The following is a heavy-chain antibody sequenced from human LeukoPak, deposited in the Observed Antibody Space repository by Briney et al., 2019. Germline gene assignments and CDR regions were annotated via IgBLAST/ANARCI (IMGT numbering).Heavy chain of an antibody. CDR3: ALAPNSNWFDF. D-gene: IGHD2-8*01. V-gene: IGHV4-59*03. CDR2: IHYSGSS. J-gene: IGHJ5*01. CDR1: GDSTSNFY. Sequence: PSETLSLTCTVSGDSTSNFYWNWIRQSPGKGLEWIGNIHYSGSSVYNPSLKSRGTISIDTSRRQFFLKLNSVTAADTAVYFCALAPNSNWFDFWGPGTLVTVSS.